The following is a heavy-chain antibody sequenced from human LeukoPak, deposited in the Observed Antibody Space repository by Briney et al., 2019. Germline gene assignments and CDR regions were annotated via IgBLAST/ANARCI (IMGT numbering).Heavy chain of an antibody. Sequence: GASVKVSCKASGGTFSSYAISWVRQALGQGLEWMGGIIPIFGTANYAPKFQGRVTITTDEYTSTAYMELSSLRSEDTAVYYCARSRFLEWLSGYYYYMDVWGKGTTVTVSS. CDR1: GGTFSSYA. V-gene: IGHV1-69*05. J-gene: IGHJ6*03. CDR2: IIPIFGTA. D-gene: IGHD3-3*01. CDR3: ARSRFLEWLSGYYYYMDV.